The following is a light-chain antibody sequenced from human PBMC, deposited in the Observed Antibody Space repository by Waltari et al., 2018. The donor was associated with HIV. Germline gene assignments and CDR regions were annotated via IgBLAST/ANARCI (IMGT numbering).Light chain of an antibody. Sequence: DIQMTQSPSTLPASVGDRVSITCRASQSISGLLAWYQQKPGKAPKLLIYKASTLESGVPSRFSGSGSATEFTLTISSLQPDDFATYYCQQYSNNSPYTFGQGTKLDLK. CDR1: QSISGL. J-gene: IGKJ2*01. V-gene: IGKV1-5*03. CDR3: QQYSNNSPYT. CDR2: KAS.